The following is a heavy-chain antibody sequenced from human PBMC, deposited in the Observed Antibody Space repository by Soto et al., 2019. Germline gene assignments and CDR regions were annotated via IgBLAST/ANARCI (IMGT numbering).Heavy chain of an antibody. Sequence: ASVKVSCKASGGTFSSYTISWVRQAPGQGLEWMGRIIPILGIANYAQKFQGRVTITADKSTSTAYMELSSLRSDDTAVYYCARGVGSGSYYNQYNWFDPWGQGTLVTVSS. CDR1: GGTFSSYT. J-gene: IGHJ5*02. CDR3: ARGVGSGSYYNQYNWFDP. D-gene: IGHD3-10*01. V-gene: IGHV1-69*02. CDR2: IIPILGIA.